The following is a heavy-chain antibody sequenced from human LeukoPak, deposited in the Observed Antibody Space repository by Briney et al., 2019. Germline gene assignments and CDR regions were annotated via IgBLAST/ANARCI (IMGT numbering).Heavy chain of an antibody. D-gene: IGHD3-22*01. Sequence: GGSLRLSCAASGFTFSSYWMHWVRQAPGKGLEWVSYITSSGSTIYYADSVKGRFTISRDNAKNSLYLQMNSPRAEDTAVYYCARDSYDSSGYYYLFDYWGQGALVTVSS. CDR1: GFTFSSYW. V-gene: IGHV3-48*04. CDR3: ARDSYDSSGYYYLFDY. J-gene: IGHJ4*02. CDR2: ITSSGSTI.